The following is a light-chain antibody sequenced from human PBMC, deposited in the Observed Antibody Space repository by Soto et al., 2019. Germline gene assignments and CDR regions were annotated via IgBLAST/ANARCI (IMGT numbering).Light chain of an antibody. CDR3: HQRYNWPRVT. Sequence: EIVLRQSPATLSFYPGERVTLSCRASQSVSNSLAWYQQKPGQPPRLLIYDVSNRATGIPARFSGSGSGTDFTLTITSLEPEDFAVYFCHQRYNWPRVTFGQGTRLEIK. CDR2: DVS. CDR1: QSVSNS. V-gene: IGKV3-11*01. J-gene: IGKJ5*01.